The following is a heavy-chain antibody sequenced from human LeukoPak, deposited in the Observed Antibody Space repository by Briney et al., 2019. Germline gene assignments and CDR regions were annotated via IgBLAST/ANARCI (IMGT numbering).Heavy chain of an antibody. J-gene: IGHJ4*02. V-gene: IGHV1-69*05. Sequence: SVKVSCKASGGTFSSYAISWVRQAPGQGLEWMGGIIPIFGTANYAQKFQGRVTMTRDTSISTAYMELSRLRYDDTAVYYCARGEWLVHYWGQGTLVTVSS. CDR2: IIPIFGTA. CDR3: ARGEWLVHY. D-gene: IGHD6-19*01. CDR1: GGTFSSYA.